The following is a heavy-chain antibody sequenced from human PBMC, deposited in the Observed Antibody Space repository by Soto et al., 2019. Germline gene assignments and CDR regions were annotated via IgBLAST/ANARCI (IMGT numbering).Heavy chain of an antibody. CDR3: ARGRTGGYVGYFDY. Sequence: PSETLSLTCSVSGGSISTDGYYWSWIRQLPGKGLEWIGYIYHSGTTYHNPSLKSRLSMSVDTSKNQFSLNLNSVTAADTAVYYCARGRTGGYVGYFDYWGQGTLVTVSS. CDR2: IYHSGTT. J-gene: IGHJ4*02. V-gene: IGHV4-31*03. D-gene: IGHD5-12*01. CDR1: GGSISTDGYY.